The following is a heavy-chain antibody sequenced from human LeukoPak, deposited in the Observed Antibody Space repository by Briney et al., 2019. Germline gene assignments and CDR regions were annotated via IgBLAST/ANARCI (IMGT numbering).Heavy chain of an antibody. CDR3: AKDYDFWSGYSAFDI. D-gene: IGHD3-3*01. J-gene: IGHJ3*02. CDR1: GFTFSSYG. V-gene: IGHV3-33*06. CDR2: IWYDGSNK. Sequence: GGSLRLSCAASGFTFSSYGMHWVRQAPGKGLEWVAVIWYDGSNKYYADSVKGRFTISRDNSKNTLYLQMNSLRAEDTAVYYCAKDYDFWSGYSAFDIWGQGTMVTVSS.